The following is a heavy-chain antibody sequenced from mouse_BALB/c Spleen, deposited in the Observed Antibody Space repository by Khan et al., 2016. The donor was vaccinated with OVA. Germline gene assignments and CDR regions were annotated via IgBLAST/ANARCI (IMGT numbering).Heavy chain of an antibody. CDR2: ISYSGST. CDR1: GYSITSNYA. V-gene: IGHV3-2*02. J-gene: IGHJ4*01. CDR3: ARWNYYGYAMDY. D-gene: IGHD1-1*01. Sequence: EVQLQESGPGLVKPSQSLSLTCTVTGYSITSNYAWNWIRQFPGNKLEWMGYISYSGSTNYNPSLKSRISITRDTSKNPFFLQLNSVTTEDTATYYCARWNYYGYAMDYWGQGTSITVSA.